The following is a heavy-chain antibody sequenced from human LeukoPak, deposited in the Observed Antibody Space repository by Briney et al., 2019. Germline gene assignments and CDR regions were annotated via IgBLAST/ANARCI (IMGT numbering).Heavy chain of an antibody. CDR1: GFTLSSYA. J-gene: IGHJ1*01. CDR3: AKEIYGDSTGGRFQY. V-gene: IGHV3-23*01. Sequence: GGSLRLSCAASGFTLSSYAMSWVRQGPGKGLEWVSAISVSGNTYHADSVKGRFTISRDNSKNTLYLQMNSLRAEDTAVYYCAKEIYGDSTGGRFQYWGQGTLVTVSS. D-gene: IGHD4-17*01. CDR2: ISVSGNT.